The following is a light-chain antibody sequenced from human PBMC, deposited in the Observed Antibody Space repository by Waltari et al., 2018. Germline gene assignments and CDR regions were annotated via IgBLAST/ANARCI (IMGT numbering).Light chain of an antibody. V-gene: IGKV3-11*01. Sequence: IVFTQSPATLSLFAGERATLSCRASESVSRYLGWSQQKPGQAPRLLIYDTSIRATGVPARFIGSGYGTDFTLTISILEPEDFALYFCQQRSLWPLTFGGGTKVEI. CDR2: DTS. CDR1: ESVSRY. J-gene: IGKJ4*01. CDR3: QQRSLWPLT.